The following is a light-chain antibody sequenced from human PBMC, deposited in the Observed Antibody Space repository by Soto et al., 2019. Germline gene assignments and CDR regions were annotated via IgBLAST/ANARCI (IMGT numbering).Light chain of an antibody. J-gene: IGKJ5*01. CDR3: QQTDSTLSIT. V-gene: IGKV1-39*01. CDR1: ESIARH. Sequence: DIQMTQSPSSLSASVGDRVTITCRASESIARHLNWYQQKPGKAPKLLIYAASSLQNGVPSRFRGGGSGTDFTLTISNLQPEDCATYYCQQTDSTLSITFGKGTRLQIK. CDR2: AAS.